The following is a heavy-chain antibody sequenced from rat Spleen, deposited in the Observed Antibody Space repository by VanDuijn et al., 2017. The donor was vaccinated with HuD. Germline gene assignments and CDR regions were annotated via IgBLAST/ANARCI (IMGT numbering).Heavy chain of an antibody. J-gene: IGHJ3*01. V-gene: IGHV2-13*01. Sequence: QVQLKESGPGLVQSSQTLSLICTVSGFSLLSHSVHWVRQPPGKGLEWMGVIWGNGNTNYNSALKSRLSITRDTSKSQVYLKMNSLQTGDTATYYCARGEKLGWFAYWGQGTLVTVSS. D-gene: IGHD4-2*01. CDR2: IWGNGNT. CDR3: ARGEKLGWFAY. CDR1: GFSLLSHS.